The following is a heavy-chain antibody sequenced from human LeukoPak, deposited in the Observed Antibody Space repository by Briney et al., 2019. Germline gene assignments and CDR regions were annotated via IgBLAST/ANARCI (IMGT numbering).Heavy chain of an antibody. J-gene: IGHJ5*02. CDR3: ARDKRYCSGGSCYENWFDP. Sequence: SETLSLTCTVSGGSISSYYWSWIRQPPGKGLEWIGYIYYSGSTNYNPSLKSRVTISVDTSKNQFSLKLSSVTAADTAVYYYARDKRYCSGGSCYENWFDPWGQGTLVTVSS. CDR2: IYYSGST. CDR1: GGSISSYY. D-gene: IGHD2-15*01. V-gene: IGHV4-59*01.